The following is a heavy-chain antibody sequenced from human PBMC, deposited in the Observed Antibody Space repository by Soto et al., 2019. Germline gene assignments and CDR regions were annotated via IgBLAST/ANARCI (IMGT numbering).Heavy chain of an antibody. J-gene: IGHJ5*02. D-gene: IGHD6-13*01. Sequence: PSETLSLTCSVSGGSITRGGFYWSWIRQHPGKGLEWIAYIFNSGSTDYNPSLKSRVIISTYTSENQFSLKLTSVTAADTAVYYCVRGGIAGNWFDPWGQGTLVTVSS. CDR1: GGSITRGGFY. CDR3: VRGGIAGNWFDP. CDR2: IFNSGST. V-gene: IGHV4-31*03.